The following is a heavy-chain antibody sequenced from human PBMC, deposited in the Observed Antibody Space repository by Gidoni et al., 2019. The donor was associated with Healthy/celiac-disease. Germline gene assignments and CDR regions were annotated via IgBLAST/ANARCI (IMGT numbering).Heavy chain of an antibody. CDR2: IWYDGSNK. Sequence: QVQLVDSGGGVVQPGRSLRLSCAASGFTFSRYCMHWVRQAPGKGLEWVAVIWYDGSNKYYADSVKGRFTISRDNSKNTLYLQMNSLRAEDTAVYYCARDRDVPPDLYYGMDVWGQGTTVTVSS. CDR3: ARDRDVPPDLYYGMDV. CDR1: GFTFSRYC. J-gene: IGHJ6*02. D-gene: IGHD2-2*01. V-gene: IGHV3-33*01.